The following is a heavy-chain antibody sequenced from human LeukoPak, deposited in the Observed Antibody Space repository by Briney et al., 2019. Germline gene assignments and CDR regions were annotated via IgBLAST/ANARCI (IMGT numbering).Heavy chain of an antibody. CDR1: GFTFASYG. D-gene: IGHD3-22*01. CDR3: AIMHGYYDGTGYWVQ. J-gene: IGHJ1*01. CDR2: ITTNGGRT. Sequence: GGSLRLSCAASGFTFASYGMSWVRQAPGKGLEWVSFITTNGGRTSYAGSVEGRFTTSRDNPRNTLYMQMNSLRDEDTAVYYCAIMHGYYDGTGYWVQWGQGTLVTVSS. V-gene: IGHV3-23*01.